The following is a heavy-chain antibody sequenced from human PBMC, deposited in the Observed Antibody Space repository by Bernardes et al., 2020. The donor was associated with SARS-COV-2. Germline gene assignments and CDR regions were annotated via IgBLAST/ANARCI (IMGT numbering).Heavy chain of an antibody. Sequence: GGSLRLSCAASGFTFSSYDMHWVRQATGKGLEWVSTIGTAGDPYYPCSVKGRFTISRENAKNSLYLQMNSLRAGDTAVYYCARGSSRYNWNYGDPLDYWGQGTLVTVSS. CDR3: ARGSSRYNWNYGDPLDY. V-gene: IGHV3-13*05. J-gene: IGHJ4*02. CDR1: GFTFSSYD. CDR2: IGTAGDP. D-gene: IGHD1-7*01.